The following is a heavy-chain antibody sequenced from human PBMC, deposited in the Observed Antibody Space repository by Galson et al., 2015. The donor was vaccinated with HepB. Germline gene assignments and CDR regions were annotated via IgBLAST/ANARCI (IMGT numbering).Heavy chain of an antibody. CDR1: GFTFSDYY. D-gene: IGHD3-22*01. CDR3: ARSTPPHYYYDSSGLLDY. J-gene: IGHJ4*02. V-gene: IGHV3-11*03. Sequence: SLRLSCAASGFTFSDYYMNWIRQPPGKGLEWVSFIYTTTSYTNYADSVKGRFTISRDNAKNSLYLQMDSLRVDDTAVYYCARSTPPHYYYDSSGLLDYWGQGSLVTVSS. CDR2: IYTTTSYT.